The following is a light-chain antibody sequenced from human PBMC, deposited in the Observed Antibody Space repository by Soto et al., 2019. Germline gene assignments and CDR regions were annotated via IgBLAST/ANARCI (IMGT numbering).Light chain of an antibody. CDR3: QQYGSSFT. CDR2: GAS. CDR1: QSVSSSY. V-gene: IGKV3-20*01. J-gene: IGKJ3*01. Sequence: EIVLTQSPGTLSLSPGERATLSCRASQSVSSSYLAWYQQKPGQAPRLLIYGASSRATGIPDRFSGSGYGTDFTLTISRLEPEDFAVYYCQQYGSSFTFGPGTKVDIK.